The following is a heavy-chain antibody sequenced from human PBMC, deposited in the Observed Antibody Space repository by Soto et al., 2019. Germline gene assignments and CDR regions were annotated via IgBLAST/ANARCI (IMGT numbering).Heavy chain of an antibody. CDR1: GFTFSNYS. J-gene: IGHJ5*02. D-gene: IGHD2-2*01. CDR2: ISSTSTYI. V-gene: IGHV3-21*01. CDR3: ASHSPTIVVGQGPGASNWFDP. Sequence: EVQLVESGGGLVKPGGSLRLSCAASGFTFSNYSMNWVRQAPGKGPEWVSSISSTSTYIFYADSVKGRFTISRDNAKNSLYLQMNSLRVEDTAVYYCASHSPTIVVGQGPGASNWFDPWGQGTLVTVSS.